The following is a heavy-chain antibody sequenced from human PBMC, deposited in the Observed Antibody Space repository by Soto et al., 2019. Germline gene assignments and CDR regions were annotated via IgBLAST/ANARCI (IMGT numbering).Heavy chain of an antibody. V-gene: IGHV1-18*01. J-gene: IGHJ5*02. CDR1: GYTFTSYG. Sequence: GASVKVSCKASGYTFTSYGISWVRQAPGQGLEWMGWISAYNGNTNYAQKFQGKVTMTTDTSTSTAYMELRSLRSDDTAVYYCARVIFWGVFGESSWRNPWGKGTLVTVAS. CDR2: ISAYNGNT. CDR3: ARVIFWGVFGESSWRNP. D-gene: IGHD3-10*01.